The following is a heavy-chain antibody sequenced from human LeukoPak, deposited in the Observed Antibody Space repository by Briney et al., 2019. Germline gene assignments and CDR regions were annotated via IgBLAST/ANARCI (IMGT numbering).Heavy chain of an antibody. CDR3: ARDVRNSYCDYFDY. V-gene: IGHV3-33*01. Sequence: GGSLRLSCAASGFTFSSYGMHCVRQAPGKGLEWVAVIWYDGSNKYYADSVKGRFTISRDNSKNTLYLQMDSLRADDTAVYYCARDVRNSYCDYFDYWGQGTLVTVSS. J-gene: IGHJ4*02. D-gene: IGHD5-18*01. CDR1: GFTFSSYG. CDR2: IWYDGSNK.